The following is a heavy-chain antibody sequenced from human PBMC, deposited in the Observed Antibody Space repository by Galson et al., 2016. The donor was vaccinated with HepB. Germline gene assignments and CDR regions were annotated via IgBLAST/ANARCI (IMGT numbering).Heavy chain of an antibody. CDR3: ARRGPRHGRAPRRGDYDYFDS. D-gene: IGHD4-17*01. J-gene: IGHJ4*02. Sequence: SLRLSCAASGFTFSSSAMHWVRQAPGKGLEWVAVISKDGRNKYYADSVGGRFTVSRVNSNNTLFLQMNTLRAEDTAVYYCARRGPRHGRAPRRGDYDYFDSWGQGTLVTISS. CDR1: GFTFSSSA. V-gene: IGHV3-30*04. CDR2: ISKDGRNK.